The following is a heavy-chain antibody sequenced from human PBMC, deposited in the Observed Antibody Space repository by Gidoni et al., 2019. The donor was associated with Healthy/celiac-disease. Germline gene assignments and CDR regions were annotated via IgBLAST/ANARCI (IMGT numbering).Heavy chain of an antibody. D-gene: IGHD6-6*01. V-gene: IGHV4-31*03. CDR3: ARKGRSDHYFDY. CDR2: IYYSGST. J-gene: IGHJ4*02. CDR1: GGSTSSGGYY. Sequence: QVQLQESGPGLVKPSQTLSLTCTVSGGSTSSGGYYWSWIRQHPGKGLAWIGYIYYSGSTYYNPSLKSRVTISVDTSKNQFSLKLSSVTAADTAVYYCARKGRSDHYFDYWGQGTLVTVSS.